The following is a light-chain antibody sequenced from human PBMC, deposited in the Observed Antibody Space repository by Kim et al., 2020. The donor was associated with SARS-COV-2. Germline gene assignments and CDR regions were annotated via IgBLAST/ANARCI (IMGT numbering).Light chain of an antibody. V-gene: IGKV3-20*01. J-gene: IGKJ2*01. CDR3: QQHEGSLT. CDR1: QTVKSR. Sequence: IVLTQSPATLSLSPGERATLTCRASQTVKSRLAWYQQRPGQAPRLLIYAATNRATGVPDRFSGSGSGTDFTLSIDRLEAEDSAVYFCQQHEGSLTFGLGTQAGD. CDR2: AAT.